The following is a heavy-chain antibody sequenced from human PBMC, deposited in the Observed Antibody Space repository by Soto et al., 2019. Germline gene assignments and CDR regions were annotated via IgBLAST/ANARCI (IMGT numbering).Heavy chain of an antibody. J-gene: IGHJ4*02. Sequence: GGSLRLSCAASGFIFNMYWMHWVRQSPGKGLVWISRIYNDGTYSDYADSVRGRFTISRDNVNDTLYLQMNNLRAEDSGLYYCTRGPRPISTGTGAYWGQGTQVTVSS. CDR3: TRGPRPISTGTGAY. CDR2: IYNDGTYS. D-gene: IGHD3-10*01. CDR1: GFIFNMYW. V-gene: IGHV3-74*01.